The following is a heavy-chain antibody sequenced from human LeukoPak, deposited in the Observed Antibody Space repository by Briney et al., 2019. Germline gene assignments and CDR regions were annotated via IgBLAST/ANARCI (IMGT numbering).Heavy chain of an antibody. J-gene: IGHJ6*03. V-gene: IGHV3-7*03. CDR1: GFTFSNYW. Sequence: PGGSLKLSCAASGFTFSNYWMTWVRQAPGKGLEWVANIKHDGSEDYYLDSVKGRFTISRDNAKSSMWLQMNSLRDEDTALYYCARLTQLGQGDYYYYMDVWGKGTTVTVSS. D-gene: IGHD6-6*01. CDR3: ARLTQLGQGDYYYYMDV. CDR2: IKHDGSED.